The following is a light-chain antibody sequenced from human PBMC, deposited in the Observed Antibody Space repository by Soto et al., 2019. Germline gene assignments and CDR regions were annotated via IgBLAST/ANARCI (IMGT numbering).Light chain of an antibody. CDR1: QSVLHTSNNKNY. Sequence: DIVMTQSPDSLPVSLGERATINCKSSQSVLHTSNNKNYLAWFQQKPGQPPRLLIYWASTRGSGVPDRFSGSGSGSDFILTISSLQAEDVAVYSCQQYYSAPWTFGQGTRVEIK. CDR2: WAS. CDR3: QQYYSAPWT. J-gene: IGKJ1*01. V-gene: IGKV4-1*01.